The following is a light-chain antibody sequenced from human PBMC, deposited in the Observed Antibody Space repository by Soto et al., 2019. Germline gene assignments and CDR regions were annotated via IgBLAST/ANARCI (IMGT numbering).Light chain of an antibody. CDR1: GSDIGAYIF. Sequence: QSVLTQPASVSGSPGQSITISCSGTGSDIGAYIFVSWYQQHPGKVPKLMIYEVYNRPSGVSGRFSGSKSGNTASLTISGLQAEDEADYYCASFTTSTTLVFGGGTKLTVL. CDR3: ASFTTSTTLV. J-gene: IGLJ3*02. V-gene: IGLV2-14*01. CDR2: EVY.